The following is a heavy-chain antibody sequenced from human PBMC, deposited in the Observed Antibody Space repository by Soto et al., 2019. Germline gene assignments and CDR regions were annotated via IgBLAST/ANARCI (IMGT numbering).Heavy chain of an antibody. CDR1: GFTFSDYY. J-gene: IGHJ6*02. CDR2: ISSSGTTI. D-gene: IGHD2-8*02. V-gene: IGHV3-11*01. Sequence: QVQLVESGGGLVKPGGSLRLSCAASGFTFSDYYMNWFRQAPGTGLAWVSNISSSGTTIYYADSVKSRFTISRDNAKNSLYLQLNSLRAEDTAGYYCALGMDTCGDYNYGMDVWGPGTTVTVSS. CDR3: ALGMDTCGDYNYGMDV.